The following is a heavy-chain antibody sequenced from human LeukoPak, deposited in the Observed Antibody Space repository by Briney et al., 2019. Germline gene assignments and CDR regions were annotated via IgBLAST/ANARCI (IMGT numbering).Heavy chain of an antibody. CDR1: GGSISSYY. CDR2: IYYSGST. Sequence: KPSETLSLTCTVSGGSISSYYWSWIRQPPGKGLEWIGYIYYSGSTYYNPSLRSRVTISVDTSKNQFSLKLSSVTAADTAVYARHRYYYRSGSYYGAPYYMDVWGKGTTVTISS. CDR3: HRYYYRSGSYYGAPYYMDV. V-gene: IGHV4-59*04. D-gene: IGHD3-10*01. J-gene: IGHJ6*03.